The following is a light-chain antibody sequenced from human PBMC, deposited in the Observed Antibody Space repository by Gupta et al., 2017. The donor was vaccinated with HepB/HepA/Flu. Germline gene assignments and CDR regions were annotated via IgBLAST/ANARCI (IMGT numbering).Light chain of an antibody. J-gene: IGKJ1*01. V-gene: IGKV1-39*01. CDR1: QKIGRY. CDR3: QQANSIPRT. CDR2: IVS. Sequence: DNQMTQFPSSLSASVGDRVTITGRASQKIGRYLNWYQQKPGKAPKLLIYIVSTLQSGVPSRFSGGGSATDFTLTISSLQPEDFATYYCQQANSIPRTFGQGTKVKIK.